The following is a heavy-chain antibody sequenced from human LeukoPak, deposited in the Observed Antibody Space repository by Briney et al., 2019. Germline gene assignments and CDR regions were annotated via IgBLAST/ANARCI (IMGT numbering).Heavy chain of an antibody. CDR1: GYTFTGYY. J-gene: IGHJ4*02. V-gene: IGHV1-2*06. CDR2: INPNSGGT. Sequence: ASVKVSCKASGYTFTGYYMHWVRQAPGQGLEWMGRINPNSGGTNYAQKFQGRVTMTRDTSTSTAYMELRSLRSDDTAVYYCARGGFDSWKFPYYFDYWGQGTLVTVSS. CDR3: ARGGFDSWKFPYYFDY. D-gene: IGHD1-20*01.